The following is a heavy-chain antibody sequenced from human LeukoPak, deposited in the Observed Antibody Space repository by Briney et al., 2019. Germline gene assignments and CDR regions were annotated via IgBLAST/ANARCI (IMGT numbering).Heavy chain of an antibody. Sequence: SVKVSCKASGGTFSSYAISWVRQAPGQGLEWMGRIIPIFGTANYAQKFQGRVTITADKSTSTAYMELSSLRSEDTAVYYCARLRYHCTGGCYSRAFDYWGQGSLVTVSS. V-gene: IGHV1-69*06. J-gene: IGHJ4*01. D-gene: IGHD2-8*02. CDR1: GGTFSSYA. CDR2: IIPIFGTA. CDR3: ARLRYHCTGGCYSRAFDY.